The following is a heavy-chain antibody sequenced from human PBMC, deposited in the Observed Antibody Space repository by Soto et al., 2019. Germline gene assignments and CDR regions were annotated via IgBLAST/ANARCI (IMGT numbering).Heavy chain of an antibody. CDR1: GGSFSGYY. CDR2: INHSGST. Sequence: SETLSLTCAVYGGSFSGYYWSWIRQPPGKGLEWIGEINHSGSTNSNPSLKSRVTVSVDTSKNQFSLKLRSVTAADTAVYYCAISSGYADWFDPWGQGTLVTVSS. CDR3: AISSGYADWFDP. V-gene: IGHV4-34*01. D-gene: IGHD3-22*01. J-gene: IGHJ5*02.